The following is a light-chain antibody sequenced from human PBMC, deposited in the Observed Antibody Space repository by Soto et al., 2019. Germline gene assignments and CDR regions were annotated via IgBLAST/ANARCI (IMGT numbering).Light chain of an antibody. Sequence: DIQMTQSPSTLSGSVGDRVTTTCRASQTISSWLAWYQQKPGKAPKLLIYKASTLKSGVPSRFSGSGSGTEFTLTISSLQPDDFATYYCQQSYSTPRTFGQGTKVDIK. V-gene: IGKV1-5*03. CDR3: QQSYSTPRT. J-gene: IGKJ1*01. CDR1: QTISSW. CDR2: KAS.